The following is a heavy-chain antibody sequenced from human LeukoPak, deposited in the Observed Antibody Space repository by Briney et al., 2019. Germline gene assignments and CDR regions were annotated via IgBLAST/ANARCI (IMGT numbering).Heavy chain of an antibody. J-gene: IGHJ4*02. CDR2: IWYDGSNK. CDR1: GFTFSSYG. Sequence: GGSLRLSCAASGFTFSSYGMRWVRQAPGKGLEWVAVIWYDGSNKYYADSVKGRFTISRDNSKNTLYLQMNSLRAEDTAVYYCARDRYYDYVWGSYRYNYYFDYWGQGTLVTVSS. V-gene: IGHV3-33*01. CDR3: ARDRYYDYVWGSYRYNYYFDY. D-gene: IGHD3-16*02.